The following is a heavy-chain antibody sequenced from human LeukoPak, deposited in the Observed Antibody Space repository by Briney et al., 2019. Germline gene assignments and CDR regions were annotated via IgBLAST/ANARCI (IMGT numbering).Heavy chain of an antibody. V-gene: IGHV3-74*01. CDR1: GFTFSSYW. CDR2: INSDGSDT. D-gene: IGHD3-10*01. Sequence: GGSLRLSCAASGFTFSSYWMHWVRQAPGKGLVWVSSINSDGSDTSYSDSVKGRFTISSDNAKNTLYLQMNSLRAKDTAVYYSARSAGYYGIDVWGQGTTVTVSS. J-gene: IGHJ6*02. CDR3: ARSAGYYGIDV.